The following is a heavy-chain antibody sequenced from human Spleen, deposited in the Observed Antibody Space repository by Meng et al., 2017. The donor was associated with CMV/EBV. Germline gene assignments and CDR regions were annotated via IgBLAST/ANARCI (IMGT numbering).Heavy chain of an antibody. CDR2: ISWNSGSI. Sequence: SLKISCAASGFTFDDYAMHWVRQAPGKGLEWVSGISWNSGSIGYADSVKGRFTISRDNAKNSLYLQMNSLRAEDTAVYYCARSYDLKFDAFDIWGQGTLVTVSS. CDR3: ARSYDLKFDAFDI. J-gene: IGHJ3*02. D-gene: IGHD3-16*01. CDR1: GFTFDDYA. V-gene: IGHV3-9*01.